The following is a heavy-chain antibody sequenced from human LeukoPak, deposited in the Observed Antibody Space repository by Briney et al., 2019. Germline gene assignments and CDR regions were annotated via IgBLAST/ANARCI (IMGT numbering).Heavy chain of an antibody. CDR1: GGTFSSYA. CDR2: IIPIFGTA. Sequence: SVKVSCKASGGTFSSYAISRVRQAPGQGLEWMGGIIPIFGTANYAQKFQGRVTITADESTSTAYMELSSLRSEDTAVYYCARPRVEIRFDYYGSGSLQKPLDYWGQGTLVTVSS. CDR3: ARPRVEIRFDYYGSGSLQKPLDY. D-gene: IGHD3-10*01. V-gene: IGHV1-69*01. J-gene: IGHJ4*02.